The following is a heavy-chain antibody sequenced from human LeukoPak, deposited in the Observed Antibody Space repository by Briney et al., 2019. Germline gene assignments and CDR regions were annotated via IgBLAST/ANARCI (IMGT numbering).Heavy chain of an antibody. V-gene: IGHV1-2*02. CDR2: INPNSGGT. D-gene: IGHD1-26*01. CDR1: GYTFTGYY. J-gene: IGHJ4*02. Sequence: GASVKVSCKASGYTFTGYYMHWVRQAPGQGLEWMGWINPNSGGTNYAQKFQGRVTMTRDTSISTAYMELRSLRSDDTAVYYCAMSGSYLYYFDYWGQGTLVTVSS. CDR3: AMSGSYLYYFDY.